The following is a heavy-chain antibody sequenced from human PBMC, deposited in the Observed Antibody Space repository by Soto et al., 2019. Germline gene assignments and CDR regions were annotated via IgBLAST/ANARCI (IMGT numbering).Heavy chain of an antibody. V-gene: IGHV4-59*01. CDR2: IYYSGST. CDR1: GGSISSYY. J-gene: IGHJ6*02. CDR3: ATGAGDWGYYGMDV. Sequence: PSETLSLTCTVSGGSISSYYWSWIRQPPGKGLEWIGYIYYSGSTNYNPSLKSRVTISVDTSKNQFSLKLSSVTAADTAVYYCATGAGDWGYYGMDVRGQGTTVTVSS. D-gene: IGHD7-27*01.